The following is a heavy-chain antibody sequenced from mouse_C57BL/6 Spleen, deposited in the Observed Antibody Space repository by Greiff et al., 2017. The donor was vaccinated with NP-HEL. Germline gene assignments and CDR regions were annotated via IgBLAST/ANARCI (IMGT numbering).Heavy chain of an antibody. V-gene: IGHV1-50*01. D-gene: IGHD1-1*01. Sequence: VQGVESGAELARPGASVKLSCKASGYTFTSYWMQWVKQRPGQGLEWIGEIDPSDSYTNYNQKFKGKATLTVDTSSSTAYMQLSSLTSEDSAVYYCAQGIGYYDSSYDYWGQGTTLTVSS. CDR3: AQGIGYYDSSYDY. J-gene: IGHJ2*01. CDR1: GYTFTSYW. CDR2: IDPSDSYT.